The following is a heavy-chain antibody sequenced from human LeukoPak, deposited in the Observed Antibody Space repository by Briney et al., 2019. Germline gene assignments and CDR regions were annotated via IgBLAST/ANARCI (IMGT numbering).Heavy chain of an antibody. D-gene: IGHD2-2*01. CDR3: ARAWGGTSYMYV. V-gene: IGHV4-59*01. CDR1: GGSMSSYY. Sequence: SEALSLTCTVSGGSMSSYYWSWIRQPPGKGLEWIGYIYYSGSTNYNPSLKSRVTISVDTSKSQFSLNLSSMTAADTAVYYCARAWGGTSYMYVWGKGTTVTISS. J-gene: IGHJ6*03. CDR2: IYYSGST.